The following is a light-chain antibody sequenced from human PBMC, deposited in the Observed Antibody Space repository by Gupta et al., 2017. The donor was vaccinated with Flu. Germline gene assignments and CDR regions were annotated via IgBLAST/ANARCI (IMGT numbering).Light chain of an antibody. CDR1: KVGDKY. Sequence: GKKSSITGCEDKVGDKYAGWEQQKPGQSPLLVMYQDSKRTAGTPERFSVPNAGNTATLTISGTKAMEEADYYCQAWDSSNDVVFGGGTKLTVL. CDR2: QDS. CDR3: QAWDSSNDVV. J-gene: IGLJ2*01. V-gene: IGLV3-1*01.